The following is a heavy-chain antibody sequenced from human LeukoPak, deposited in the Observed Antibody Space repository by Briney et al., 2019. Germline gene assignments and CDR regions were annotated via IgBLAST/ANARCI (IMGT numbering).Heavy chain of an antibody. CDR1: GFSFSDYA. J-gene: IGHJ4*02. V-gene: IGHV3-23*01. Sequence: GGSLRLSCAASGFSFSDYAMSWVRQTPGKGLGWVSAISGSGGVTYHAESVKGRFTISRDNSKNTLYPQMNSLRAEDTAVYYCAKDKYTIQRNFFDYWGQGTLVTVSS. CDR2: ISGSGGVT. D-gene: IGHD2-2*02. CDR3: AKDKYTIQRNFFDY.